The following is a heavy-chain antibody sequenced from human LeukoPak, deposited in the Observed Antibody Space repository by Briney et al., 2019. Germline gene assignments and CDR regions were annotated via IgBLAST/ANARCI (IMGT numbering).Heavy chain of an antibody. Sequence: PSETLSLTCTVSGVSISSSNSYWGWIRQPPGKGLEWIGSIYYSGNTYYNASLKSQVSISIDTSENQFSLKLTSVTAADTAVYYCARGTTGGNSVPLPSELNYWGQGTLVTVSS. CDR2: IYYSGNT. CDR3: ARGTTGGNSVPLPSELNY. J-gene: IGHJ4*02. CDR1: GVSISSSNSY. V-gene: IGHV4-39*01. D-gene: IGHD4-23*01.